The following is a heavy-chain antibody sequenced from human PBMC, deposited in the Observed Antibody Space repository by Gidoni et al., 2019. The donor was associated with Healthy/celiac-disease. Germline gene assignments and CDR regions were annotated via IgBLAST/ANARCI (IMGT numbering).Heavy chain of an antibody. Sequence: QVQLQQWGAGLLKPSETLSLTCAVYGGSFSGYYWSWIRQPPGKGLEWIGEINHSGSTNYNPSLKSRVTISVDTSKNQFSLKLSSVTAADTAVYYCAFDPIAAAGTDFDYWGQGTLVTVSS. J-gene: IGHJ4*02. V-gene: IGHV4-34*01. CDR2: INHSGST. D-gene: IGHD6-13*01. CDR3: AFDPIAAAGTDFDY. CDR1: GGSFSGYY.